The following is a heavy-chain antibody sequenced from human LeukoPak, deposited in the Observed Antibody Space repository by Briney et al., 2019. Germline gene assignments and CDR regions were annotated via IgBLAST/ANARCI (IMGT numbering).Heavy chain of an antibody. V-gene: IGHV3-33*01. CDR1: GISFRSYG. D-gene: IGHD4-17*01. CDR2: IWYDASNK. CDR3: ARAYYGDGA. Sequence: GRSLRLSCAASGISFRSYGMHWVRQAPGKGLEWVTFIWYDASNKYYAESVKGRFTISRDNSRNTVFLQMNSLRAEDTAVYYCARAYYGDGAWGQGTLVTVSS. J-gene: IGHJ5*02.